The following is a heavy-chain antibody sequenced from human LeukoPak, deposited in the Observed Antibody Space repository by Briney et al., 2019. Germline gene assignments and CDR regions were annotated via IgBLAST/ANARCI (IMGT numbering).Heavy chain of an antibody. CDR1: GFTFSSYG. CDR2: ISSDGSNA. CDR3: AKDLSGRKGPFDY. V-gene: IGHV3-30*18. D-gene: IGHD3-10*01. Sequence: GGSLRLSCAASGFTFSSYGMHWVRQAPGKGLEWVAVISSDGSNAYYADSVKGRFTMSRDNSKNTLFVQMNSLGAEDTAVYYCAKDLSGRKGPFDYWGQGTLVTVSS. J-gene: IGHJ4*02.